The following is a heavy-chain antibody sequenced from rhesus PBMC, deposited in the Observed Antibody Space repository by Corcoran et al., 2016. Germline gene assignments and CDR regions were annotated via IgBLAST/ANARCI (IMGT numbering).Heavy chain of an antibody. D-gene: IGHD1-32*01. CDR1: GDSISSYY. CDR3: ASDQGIGTSPGGFDV. CDR2: IHGSGRNT. V-gene: IGHV4-169*02. Sequence: QVQLQESGPGLVKPSETLSVTCAVSGDSISSYYWHWIRQAPGKGLEWIGYIHGSGRNTNSNPSLKSRVTLSVDTSKNQFSLKLNSVTAADTAVFYCASDQGIGTSPGGFDVWGAGVLVTVSS. J-gene: IGHJ5-1*01.